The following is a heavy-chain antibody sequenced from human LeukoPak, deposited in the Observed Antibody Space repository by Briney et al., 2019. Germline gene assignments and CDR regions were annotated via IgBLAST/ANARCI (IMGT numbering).Heavy chain of an antibody. CDR1: GGSISSYY. CDR3: ARGASYSSGWLPKYFQH. J-gene: IGHJ1*01. D-gene: IGHD6-19*01. V-gene: IGHV4-59*12. Sequence: SETLSLTCTVSGGSISSYYWSWIRQPPGKGLEWIGNIFYTGSTKYNPSLKSRVTISVDTSKNQFSLKLSSVTAADTAVYYCARGASYSSGWLPKYFQHWGQGTLVTVSS. CDR2: IFYTGST.